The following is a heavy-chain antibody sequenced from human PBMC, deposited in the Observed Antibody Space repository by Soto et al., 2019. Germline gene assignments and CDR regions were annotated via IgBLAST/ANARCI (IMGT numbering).Heavy chain of an antibody. V-gene: IGHV1-2*02. CDR2: INPNSGGT. CDR3: ARDRPTTTYYYDSSGKDY. CDR1: GYTFTGYY. J-gene: IGHJ4*02. Sequence: ASVKVSCKASGYTFTGYYMHWVRQAPGQGLEWMGWINPNSGGTNYAQKFQGRVTMTRDTSISTAYMELSRLRSDDTAVYYCARDRPTTTYYYDSSGKDYWGQGTLVTVSS. D-gene: IGHD3-22*01.